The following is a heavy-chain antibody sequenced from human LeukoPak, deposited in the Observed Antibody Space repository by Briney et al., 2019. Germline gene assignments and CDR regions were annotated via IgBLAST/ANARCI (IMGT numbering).Heavy chain of an antibody. CDR2: IRSKAYGGTT. CDR3: TRDQKSSYYGSGSYFAIYYYYYYMDV. Sequence: GGSLRLSCTASGFTFGDYAMSWVRQAPGKGLEWVGFIRSKAYGGTTEYAASVKGRFTISRDDSKSIAYLQMNSLKTEDTAVYYCTRDQKSSYYGSGSYFAIYYYYYYMDVWGKGTTVTVSS. J-gene: IGHJ6*03. CDR1: GFTFGDYA. V-gene: IGHV3-49*04. D-gene: IGHD3-10*01.